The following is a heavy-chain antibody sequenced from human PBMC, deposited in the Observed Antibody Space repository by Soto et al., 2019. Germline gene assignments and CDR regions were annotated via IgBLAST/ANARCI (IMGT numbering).Heavy chain of an antibody. CDR1: GFTFSSYG. V-gene: IGHV3-30*18. D-gene: IGHD3-3*01. Sequence: PGGSLRLSCAASGFTFSSYGMHWVRQAPGKGLEWVAVISYDGSNKYYADSVKGRFTISRDNSKNTLYLQMNSLRAEDTAVYYCAKEWSYFDYWGQGTLVTVSS. CDR2: ISYDGSNK. J-gene: IGHJ4*02. CDR3: AKEWSYFDY.